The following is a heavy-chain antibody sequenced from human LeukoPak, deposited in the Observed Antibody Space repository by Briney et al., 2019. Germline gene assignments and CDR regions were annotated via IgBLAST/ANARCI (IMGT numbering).Heavy chain of an antibody. D-gene: IGHD6-19*01. V-gene: IGHV3-23*01. CDR3: AKGLGSCLYYSMDV. CDR1: AFTFRNSA. CDR2: ISGGGGST. J-gene: IGHJ6*02. Sequence: SGGSLRLSCAASAFTFRNSAMSWVRQAPGKGLEWVSTISGGGGSTYSADSVKGRFTISRDNSENTLYLQMNSLIAEDTAVYYCAKGLGSCLYYSMDVWGQGTTVTVSS.